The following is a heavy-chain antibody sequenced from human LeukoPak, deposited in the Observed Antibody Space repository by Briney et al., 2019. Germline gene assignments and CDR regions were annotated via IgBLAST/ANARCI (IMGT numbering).Heavy chain of an antibody. J-gene: IGHJ5*02. D-gene: IGHD1-26*01. CDR3: ARVRIVGATTAWFDP. Sequence: ASVKVSCKASGHTFTSYDINWVRQATGQGLEWMGWMNPNSGNTGYAQKFQGRVTMTRNTSISTAYMELSSLRSEDTAVYYCARVRIVGATTAWFDPWGQGTLVTVSS. V-gene: IGHV1-8*01. CDR1: GHTFTSYD. CDR2: MNPNSGNT.